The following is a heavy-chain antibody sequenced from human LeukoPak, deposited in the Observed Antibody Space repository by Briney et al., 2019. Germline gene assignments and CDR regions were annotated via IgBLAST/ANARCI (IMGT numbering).Heavy chain of an antibody. CDR2: ISGDGRST. D-gene: IGHD3-10*01. J-gene: IGHJ4*02. Sequence: PGGSLRLSCAASGFTFNNYWMHWVRQAPGKGLLWLSRISGDGRSTIYADAVKGRFTISRDNAKNTLYLQMNSLRAEDTAAYYCARVGFDSGLGYWGQGTLVTVSS. V-gene: IGHV3-74*01. CDR3: ARVGFDSGLGY. CDR1: GFTFNNYW.